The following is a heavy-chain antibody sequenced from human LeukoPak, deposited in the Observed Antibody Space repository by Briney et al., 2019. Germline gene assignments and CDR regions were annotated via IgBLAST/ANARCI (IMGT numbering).Heavy chain of an antibody. J-gene: IGHJ4*02. Sequence: QAGGSLRLSCAASGFTFSSYWMSWVRQAPGKGLEWVANIKQDGSEKYYVDSVKGRFTISRDNAKNSLYLQMNSLRAEDTAVYYCAREDYYDSSGDLRYWGQGTLVTVSS. CDR2: IKQDGSEK. CDR1: GFTFSSYW. D-gene: IGHD3-22*01. CDR3: AREDYYDSSGDLRY. V-gene: IGHV3-7*01.